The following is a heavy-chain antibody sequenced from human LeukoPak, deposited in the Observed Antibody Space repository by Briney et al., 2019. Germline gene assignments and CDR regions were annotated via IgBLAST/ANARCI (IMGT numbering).Heavy chain of an antibody. V-gene: IGHV3-20*04. CDR3: ARHVVGVGFDY. CDR1: GFIFDDYD. CDR2: INWNGNTI. D-gene: IGHD3-22*01. Sequence: PGGSLRLSCAASGFIFDDYDMNWVRQAPGKGLEWVSHINWNGNTIGYGDSVKGRFTISRDNAKNSLYLQMNSLRAEDTAFYYCARHVVGVGFDYWGQGTLVTVSS. J-gene: IGHJ4*02.